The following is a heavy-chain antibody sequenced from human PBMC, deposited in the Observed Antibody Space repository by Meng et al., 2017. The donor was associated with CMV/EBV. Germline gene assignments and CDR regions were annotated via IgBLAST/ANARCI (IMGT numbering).Heavy chain of an antibody. V-gene: IGHV1-46*01. CDR2: INPSGGST. J-gene: IGHJ5*02. CDR3: AREEGIAARSDWFDP. CDR1: GYTFTSYY. Sequence: QVQLGQSGAEVKKPGASVKVSCKASGYTFTSYYMHWVRQAPGQGLEWMGIINPSGGSTSYAQKFQGRVTMTRDTSTSTVYMELSSLRSEDTAVYYCAREEGIAARSDWFDPWGQGTLVTVSS. D-gene: IGHD6-6*01.